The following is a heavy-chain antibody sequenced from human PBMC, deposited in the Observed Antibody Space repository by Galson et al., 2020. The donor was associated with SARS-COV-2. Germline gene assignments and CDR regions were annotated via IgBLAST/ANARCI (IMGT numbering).Heavy chain of an antibody. CDR3: ARDLGLVTTCYFDY. CDR2: INQDGSDQ. D-gene: IGHD4-17*01. Sequence: GGSLRLSCAASGFTFSRYWMSWVRQALGKGLEWVANINQDGSDQNYVDSVKGRFTISRDNAKNSLYLQMNSLRAEDTAVYSCARDLGLVTTCYFDYWGQGNLVTVSS. J-gene: IGHJ4*02. V-gene: IGHV3-7*04. CDR1: GFTFSRYW.